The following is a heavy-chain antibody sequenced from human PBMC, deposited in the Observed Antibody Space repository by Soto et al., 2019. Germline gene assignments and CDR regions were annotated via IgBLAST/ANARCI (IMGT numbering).Heavy chain of an antibody. CDR2: IYSGGNT. CDR1: GFTVSSNY. D-gene: IGHD6-6*01. J-gene: IGHJ6*02. Sequence: GGSLRLSCAASGFTVSSNYMSWVRQSPGKGLEWVSVIYSGGNTYYADSVKGRFTISRDNSKNTLYLQMNSLRAEDTAVYYCARDSSSSSGWGDYYYYGMDVWGQGTTVTVSS. V-gene: IGHV3-53*01. CDR3: ARDSSSSSGWGDYYYYGMDV.